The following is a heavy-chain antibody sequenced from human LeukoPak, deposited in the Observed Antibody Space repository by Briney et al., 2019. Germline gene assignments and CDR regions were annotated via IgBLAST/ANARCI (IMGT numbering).Heavy chain of an antibody. CDR3: AKDTYNSGPLPWIRGDY. V-gene: IGHV3-23*01. CDR2: ISGSGGST. CDR1: GFTFSSYA. D-gene: IGHD6-19*01. J-gene: IGHJ4*02. Sequence: GGSLRLSCAASGFTFSSYAMSWVRQAPGKGLEWVSAISGSGGSTYYADSVKGRFTISRDNSKNTLYLQMNSLKAEDTAVYYCAKDTYNSGPLPWIRGDYWGQGTLVTVSS.